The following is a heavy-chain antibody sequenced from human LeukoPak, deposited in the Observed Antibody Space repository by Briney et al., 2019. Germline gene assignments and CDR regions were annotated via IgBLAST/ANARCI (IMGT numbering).Heavy chain of an antibody. J-gene: IGHJ4*02. CDR1: GFTFSDYY. V-gene: IGHV3-11*01. D-gene: IGHD3-10*01. CDR2: ISGSGSTI. Sequence: GGSLGLSVAASGFTFSDYYMSWIRQAPGKGLDGISYISGSGSTIHYADSVKGRFTISRDNAKNSLFLQMDSLRAEDTAVYYCARETSRNRDFGELFDYWGQGTLVTVSS. CDR3: ARETSRNRDFGELFDY.